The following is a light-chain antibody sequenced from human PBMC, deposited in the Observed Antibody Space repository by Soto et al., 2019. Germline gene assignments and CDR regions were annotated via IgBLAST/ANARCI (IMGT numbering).Light chain of an antibody. J-gene: IGKJ5*01. CDR2: GXS. Sequence: ELVITQSPATLSLSPWERATLSCXASHTVNSRLAWYQQKAGQPPRLXXDGXSTRATGSPARLSGSGSGTDYTLTISSLEPEDFAVYYCQQRLSGPITFGQGTRLEIK. CDR3: QQRLSGPIT. V-gene: IGKV3-11*01. CDR1: HTVNSR.